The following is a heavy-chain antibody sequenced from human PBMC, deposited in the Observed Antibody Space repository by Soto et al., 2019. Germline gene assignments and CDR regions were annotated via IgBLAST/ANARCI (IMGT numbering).Heavy chain of an antibody. V-gene: IGHV3-23*01. CDR1: GFTFSSYA. CDR3: AKLLKDGGSSTSPPSDY. Sequence: EVQLLESGGGLVQPGGSLRLSCAASGFTFSSYAMSWVRQAPGKGLEWVSAISGSGGSTYYADSVKGRFTISRDNSKNTLYLQMNSLRAEDTAVYYCAKLLKDGGSSTSPPSDYWGQGTLVTVSS. J-gene: IGHJ4*02. CDR2: ISGSGGST. D-gene: IGHD2-2*01.